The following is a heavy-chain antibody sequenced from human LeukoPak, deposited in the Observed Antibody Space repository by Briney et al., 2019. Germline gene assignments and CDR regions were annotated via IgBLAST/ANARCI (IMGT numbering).Heavy chain of an antibody. V-gene: IGHV3-7*04. Sequence: GGSLGLSWAASGFTFRSYRMNWGRQAPGKGLEWVASIKQGESERYYVDSVNGRFTISRDNAKNSLYLQMNSLRAEDTAVYYCARGDNSAFDIWGQGTMVTVSS. CDR3: ARGDNSAFDI. D-gene: IGHD3-22*01. CDR1: GFTFRSYR. J-gene: IGHJ3*02. CDR2: IKQGESER.